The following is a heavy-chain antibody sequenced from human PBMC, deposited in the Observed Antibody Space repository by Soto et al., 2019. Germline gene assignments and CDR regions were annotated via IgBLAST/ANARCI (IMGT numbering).Heavy chain of an antibody. J-gene: IGHJ4*02. D-gene: IGHD3-16*01. CDR3: ARDSAGLGL. CDR2: INGDGSST. V-gene: IGHV3-74*01. CDR1: GFTFSSYW. Sequence: EVQLVESGGGLVQPGESLRLSCEASGFTFSSYWMHWVRQAPGKGLVWVSRINGDGSSTTYADTVKGRFTISRDNAKNTLYLQMNSLNAEDTAVYYSARDSAGLGLWGQGTLLIVSS.